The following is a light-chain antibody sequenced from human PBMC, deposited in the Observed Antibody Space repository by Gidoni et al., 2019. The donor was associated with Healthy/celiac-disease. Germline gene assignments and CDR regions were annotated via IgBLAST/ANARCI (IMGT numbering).Light chain of an antibody. CDR2: AAS. CDR1: QGISNY. CDR3: QKYNSAPPGT. J-gene: IGKJ1*01. Sequence: DIQMTQSPSSRSASVGDRVTITCRASQGISNYLAWDQQKPGKVPKLLIYAASTLQSGVPSRFSGSGSGTDFTLTISSLQPEDVATYYCQKYNSAPPGTFGQGTKVEIK. V-gene: IGKV1-27*01.